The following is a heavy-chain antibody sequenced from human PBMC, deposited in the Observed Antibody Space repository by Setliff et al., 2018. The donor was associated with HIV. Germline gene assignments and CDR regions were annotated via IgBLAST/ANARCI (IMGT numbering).Heavy chain of an antibody. J-gene: IGHJ3*02. D-gene: IGHD3-22*01. CDR3: ARDYFDSSAYHYGFGAFDI. CDR2: INPSGGSA. V-gene: IGHV1-46*01. Sequence: ASVKVSYKASGYTFTSYYLHWVRQAPGQGLEWMGMINPSGGSASYAQKFQGRVTMSRDTSTSTVYMELSSLSSEDTAVYYCARDYFDSSAYHYGFGAFDIWGQGTMVTVSS. CDR1: GYTFTSYY.